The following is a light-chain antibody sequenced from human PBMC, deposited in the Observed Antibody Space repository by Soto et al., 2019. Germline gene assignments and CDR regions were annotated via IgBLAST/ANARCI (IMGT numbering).Light chain of an antibody. J-gene: IGKJ1*01. V-gene: IGKV1-5*03. CDR2: KAS. Sequence: DIQMTQSPSTLSASVGDRVTITCRASQSISSWLAWYQQKPGKAPKLLIYKASSLESGVPSRFIGSGSGTEFTLTISSLQPDDFATYYGQQYNSYSRTVGQGTKVEIK. CDR1: QSISSW. CDR3: QQYNSYSRT.